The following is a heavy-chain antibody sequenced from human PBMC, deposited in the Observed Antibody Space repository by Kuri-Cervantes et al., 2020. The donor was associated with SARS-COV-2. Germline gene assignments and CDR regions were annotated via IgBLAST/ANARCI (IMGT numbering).Heavy chain of an antibody. D-gene: IGHD2-15*01. J-gene: IGHJ5*02. V-gene: IGHV3-11*04. CDR2: IGPSGTTK. Sequence: GESLKISCTASGFIFSDYYMTWIRQAPGKGLEWVSNIGPSGTTKYYADSVKGRFTISRDNAKNSLYLQMNSLRAEDTAVYYCARWVVAATNWFDPWGQGTLVTVSS. CDR3: ARWVVAATNWFDP. CDR1: GFIFSDYY.